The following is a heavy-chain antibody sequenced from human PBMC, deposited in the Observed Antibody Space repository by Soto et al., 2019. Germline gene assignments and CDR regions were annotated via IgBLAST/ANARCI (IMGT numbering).Heavy chain of an antibody. Sequence: QVQLQESGPGLVKPSGTLSLTCAVSGGSISSSNWWSWVRQPPGKGLQWIGEIYHSGSTNYIPSLTSPVTISVDKSRNPFSLQLSSVTAAATAVYYCARRWGAGRVDYWGQGTLVTVSS. D-gene: IGHD1-26*01. CDR3: ARRWGAGRVDY. CDR1: GGSISSSNW. CDR2: IYHSGST. V-gene: IGHV4-4*02. J-gene: IGHJ4*02.